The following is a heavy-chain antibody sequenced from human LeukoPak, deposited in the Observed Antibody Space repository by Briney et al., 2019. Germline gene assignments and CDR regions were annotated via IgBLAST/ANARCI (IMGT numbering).Heavy chain of an antibody. Sequence: SVKVSCKASGGTFSSYAISWVRQAPGQGLEWVGRIIPIFGTANYAQKFQGRVTITTDESTSTAYMELSSLRSEDTAVYYCARDAGDYATDDNWFDPWGQGTLVTVSS. CDR1: GGTFSSYA. J-gene: IGHJ5*02. CDR2: IIPIFGTA. V-gene: IGHV1-69*05. D-gene: IGHD4-17*01. CDR3: ARDAGDYATDDNWFDP.